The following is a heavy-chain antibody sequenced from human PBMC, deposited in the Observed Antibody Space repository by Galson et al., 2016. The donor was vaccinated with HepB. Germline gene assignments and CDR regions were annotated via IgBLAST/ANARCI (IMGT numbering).Heavy chain of an antibody. CDR3: ARDGNADSP. D-gene: IGHD4-17*01. Sequence: SLRLSCAASGLSFSPYAVSWVRQAPGKGLEWVSLIYSGGETLYADSVKGRFTISRDHSKNTLYLQTNSLRVEDTAVYYCARDGNADSPWGQGTLVTVSS. CDR2: IYSGGET. CDR1: GLSFSPYA. J-gene: IGHJ5*02. V-gene: IGHV3-53*01.